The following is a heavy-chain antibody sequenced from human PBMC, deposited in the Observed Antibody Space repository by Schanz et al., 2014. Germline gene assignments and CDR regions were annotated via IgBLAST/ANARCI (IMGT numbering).Heavy chain of an antibody. CDR2: IRYDGRNK. J-gene: IGHJ4*02. V-gene: IGHV3-33*01. CDR1: GFTFISYD. Sequence: QAQLVESGGGVVQPGRSLRLSCVASGFTFISYDIHWVRQAPGKGLEWVAVIRYDGRNKNFVESVKGRFTISRDNSKDTLYLQMSGLTPEDTAVYYCARGPIPIQGVPMDFWGQGTLVNVSS. D-gene: IGHD3-10*01. CDR3: ARGPIPIQGVPMDF.